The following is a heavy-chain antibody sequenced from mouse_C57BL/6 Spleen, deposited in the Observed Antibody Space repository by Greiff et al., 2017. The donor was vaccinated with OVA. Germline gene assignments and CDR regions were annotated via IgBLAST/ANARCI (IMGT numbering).Heavy chain of an antibody. CDR3: ARRVSTWFAY. CDR1: GYTFTDYN. CDR2: INPNNGGT. Sequence: DVKLQESGPELVKPGASVKIPCKASGYTFTDYNMDWVKQSHGKSLEWIGDINPNNGGTIYNQKFKGKATLTVDKSSSTAYMELRSLTSEDTAVYYCARRVSTWFAYWGQGTLVTVSA. J-gene: IGHJ3*01. V-gene: IGHV1-18*01.